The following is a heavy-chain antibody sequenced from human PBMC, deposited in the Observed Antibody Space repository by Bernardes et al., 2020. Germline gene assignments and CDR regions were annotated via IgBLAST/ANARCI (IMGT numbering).Heavy chain of an antibody. J-gene: IGHJ6*04. CDR2: ISSSSSTI. V-gene: IGHV3-48*02. Sequence: GSLRLSCAASGFTFSSYSMNWVRQAPGKGLEWVSYISSSSSTIYYADSVKGRFTISRDNAKNSLYLQMNSLRDEDTAVYYCAREGCSGGSCFGDYYGMDVWGKGTTVTVSS. D-gene: IGHD2-15*01. CDR3: AREGCSGGSCFGDYYGMDV. CDR1: GFTFSSYS.